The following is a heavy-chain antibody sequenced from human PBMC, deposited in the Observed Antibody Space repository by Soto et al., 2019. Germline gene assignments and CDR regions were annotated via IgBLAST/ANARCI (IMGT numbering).Heavy chain of an antibody. CDR2: IYYTGST. J-gene: IGHJ5*02. V-gene: IGHV4-59*01. CDR3: ARASGCSGDSCAFDP. D-gene: IGHD2-15*01. CDR1: GGSISTYY. Sequence: SSETLSLTCTVSGGSISTYYWSWIRQPPGKGLEWIGYIYYTGSTNYNPSLNSRVTISVDTSKNQFSLKLSSVTAADTAVYYCARASGCSGDSCAFDPWGKGTLVTVSS.